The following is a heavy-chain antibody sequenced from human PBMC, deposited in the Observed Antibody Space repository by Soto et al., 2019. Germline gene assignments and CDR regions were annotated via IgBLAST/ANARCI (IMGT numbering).Heavy chain of an antibody. CDR1: GYSFTSYW. D-gene: IGHD6-13*01. CDR2: IYPGDSDT. V-gene: IGHV5-51*01. J-gene: IGHJ6*02. Sequence: GDSLKISCKGSGYSFTSYWIGWVRQMPGKGLEWMGIIYPGDSDTRYSPSFQGQVTISADKSISTAYLQWSSLKASDTAMYYCARGSVGIAASLYYYGMDVWGQGTTVTVSS. CDR3: ARGSVGIAASLYYYGMDV.